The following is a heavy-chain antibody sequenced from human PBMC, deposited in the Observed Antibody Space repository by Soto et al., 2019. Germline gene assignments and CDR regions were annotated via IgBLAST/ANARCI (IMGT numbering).Heavy chain of an antibody. Sequence: PSETLSLTCAVSGGSISTSSYYWGWIRQPPGKGLEWIGSIYYSGTTYYNPSLKSRVTISVDTSRNQFSLRLNSVTAADTTVYYCARHYGRGSGSYYSPFDYWAQGTLVTVSS. D-gene: IGHD3-10*01. CDR1: GGSISTSSYY. V-gene: IGHV4-39*01. CDR2: IYYSGTT. J-gene: IGHJ4*02. CDR3: ARHYGRGSGSYYSPFDY.